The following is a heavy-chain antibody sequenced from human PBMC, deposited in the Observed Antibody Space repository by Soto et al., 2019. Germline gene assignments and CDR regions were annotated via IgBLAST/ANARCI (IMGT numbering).Heavy chain of an antibody. D-gene: IGHD6-19*01. Sequence: GSPRLPCAASEFTFISYDMHWVSQATGKGLEWVSAIGTAGDTYYPGSVKGRFTISRENAKNSLYLQMNSLRAEDTAVYYCARARYSSGPECFGYWGQGTLVTVSS. CDR3: ARARYSSGPECFGY. V-gene: IGHV3-13*01. J-gene: IGHJ4*02. CDR2: IGTAGDT. CDR1: EFTFISYD.